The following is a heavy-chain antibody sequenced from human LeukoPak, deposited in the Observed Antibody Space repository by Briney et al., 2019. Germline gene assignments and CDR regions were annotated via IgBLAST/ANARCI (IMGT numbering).Heavy chain of an antibody. CDR1: GGSISSYY. V-gene: IGHV4-59*01. CDR3: ARGSSGYDLPDY. J-gene: IGHJ4*02. CDR2: IYYSGST. D-gene: IGHD5-12*01. Sequence: SETLSLTCTVSGGSISSYYWSWIRQPPGKGLEWIGYIYYSGSTNYNASLTSRVTISVDTSKNQFSLKLSSVTAADTAVYFCARGSSGYDLPDYWGQGTLVTVSS.